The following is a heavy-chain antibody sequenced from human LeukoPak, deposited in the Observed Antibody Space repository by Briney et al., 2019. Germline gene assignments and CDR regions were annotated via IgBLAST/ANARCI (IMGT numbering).Heavy chain of an antibody. V-gene: IGHV3-9*01. Sequence: TGGSLRLSCAASGFTFDDYAMHWVRQAPGKCLEWVSGISWNSGSMVYADSVKGRFTISRDNAKNSLYLQMNSLRAEDTALYYCAKDEGRFGELTRGNWFDPWGQGTLVTVSS. J-gene: IGHJ5*02. CDR3: AKDEGRFGELTRGNWFDP. D-gene: IGHD3-10*01. CDR2: ISWNSGSM. CDR1: GFTFDDYA.